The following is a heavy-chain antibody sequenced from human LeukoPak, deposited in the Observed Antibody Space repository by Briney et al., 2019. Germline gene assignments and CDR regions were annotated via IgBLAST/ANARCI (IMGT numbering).Heavy chain of an antibody. CDR2: IIPIFGTA. J-gene: IGHJ4*02. D-gene: IGHD6-19*01. V-gene: IGHV1-69*13. CDR3: ARIFSGWASFDY. CDR1: GGTFSSYA. Sequence: GASVKVSCKASGGTFSSYAISWVRQAPGQGLEWMGGIIPIFGTANYAQKFQGRVTITADESTSTAYMELSSLRSEDTAVYYCARIFSGWASFDYWGQGTLVTVSS.